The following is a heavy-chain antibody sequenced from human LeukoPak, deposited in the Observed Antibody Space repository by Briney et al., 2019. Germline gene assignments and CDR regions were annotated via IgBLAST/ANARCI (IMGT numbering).Heavy chain of an antibody. V-gene: IGHV4-39*01. CDR2: TYYSGRT. J-gene: IGHJ3*02. D-gene: IGHD2-21*01. CDR1: GGSISSSNYC. CDR3: ARHVARSDVLDI. Sequence: ASETLSLTCNASGGSISSSNYCWGWIRQPPGKGLEWLGSTYYSGRTYDNQSLKRRLTLSVDTSKNQLSLKLRFVTTTDTAVCYCARHVARSDVLDIWGQGTMVTVSS.